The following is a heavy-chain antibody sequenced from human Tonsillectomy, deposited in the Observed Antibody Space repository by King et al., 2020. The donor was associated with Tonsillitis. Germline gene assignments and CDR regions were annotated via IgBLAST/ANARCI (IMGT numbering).Heavy chain of an antibody. CDR3: AKEMALTRSFDY. D-gene: IGHD5-24*01. Sequence: VQLVESGGGLVQPGGSLRLSCAASGFTFSTYAMSWVRQAPGRGLEWVSAVSANGAGTHYTDSVKGRFTISRDNSKNTLYLQLDSLRAEDTALYYCAKEMALTRSFDYWGQGTLVTVSS. V-gene: IGHV3-23*04. CDR1: GFTFSTYA. CDR2: VSANGAGT. J-gene: IGHJ4*02.